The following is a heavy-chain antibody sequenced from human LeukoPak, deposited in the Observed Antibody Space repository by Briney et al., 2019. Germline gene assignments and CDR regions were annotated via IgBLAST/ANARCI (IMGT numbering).Heavy chain of an antibody. V-gene: IGHV1-69*05. CDR3: ARDEFVRVGATYVNYLDY. Sequence: SVKVSCKASGGTFSSYAISWLRQAPGQRLEWMGRIIAIFGTANYAQKFQGRVTITTDESTSTAYMELSSLRSEDTAVYYCARDEFVRVGATYVNYLDYWGQGTLVTVSS. D-gene: IGHD1-26*01. CDR2: IIAIFGTA. CDR1: GGTFSSYA. J-gene: IGHJ4*02.